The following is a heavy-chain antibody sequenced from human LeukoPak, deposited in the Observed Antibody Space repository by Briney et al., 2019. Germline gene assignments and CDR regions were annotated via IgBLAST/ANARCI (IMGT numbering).Heavy chain of an antibody. CDR1: GFTFSSYA. CDR2: ISGSGGST. D-gene: IGHD2-2*01. Sequence: GGSLRLSCAASGFTFSSYAMSWVRQAPGKGLEWVSDISGSGGSTYYADSVKGRFTISRDNSKNTLYLQVNSLRAEDTAVYYCAKGPLGYCSTTSCAAGYFDFWGQGTLVTASS. J-gene: IGHJ4*02. V-gene: IGHV3-23*01. CDR3: AKGPLGYCSTTSCAAGYFDF.